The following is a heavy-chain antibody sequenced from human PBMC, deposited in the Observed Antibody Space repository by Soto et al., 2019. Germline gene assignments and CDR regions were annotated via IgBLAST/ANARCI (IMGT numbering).Heavy chain of an antibody. V-gene: IGHV3-64D*06. CDR1: GFTFSSYA. CDR3: VKSRGGNNFDFFD. Sequence: PGGSLRLSCSISGFTFSSYAMHWVCQSPGKGLEYISGVRGNGDPPFYADSVKGRFTISRDNSKNTVYLQMSSLSADDAAVYYCVKSRGGNNFDFFDWGQGTLVTVSS. D-gene: IGHD2-15*01. J-gene: IGHJ4*02. CDR2: VRGNGDPP.